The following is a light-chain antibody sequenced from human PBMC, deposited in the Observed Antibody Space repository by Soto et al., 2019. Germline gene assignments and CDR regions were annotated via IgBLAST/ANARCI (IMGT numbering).Light chain of an antibody. CDR2: GAT. V-gene: IGKV3-20*01. J-gene: IGKJ1*01. CDR1: QSISGSY. CDR3: QQYGSLPRT. Sequence: EIVLTQSPGTLSLSPGERVTLSCRASQSISGSYLAWYQQKRGQAPRLLVYGATTRATGIPDRFSGSGSGTDFTLAIGRLEPEDFAVYYCQQYGSLPRTFGQGTKVGIK.